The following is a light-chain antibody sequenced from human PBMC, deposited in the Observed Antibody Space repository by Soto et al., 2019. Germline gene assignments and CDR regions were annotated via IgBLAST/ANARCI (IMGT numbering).Light chain of an antibody. V-gene: IGKV1-5*03. CDR3: QHYHSYPLT. CDR2: RAS. CDR1: QSIDIW. J-gene: IGKJ4*01. Sequence: DIQMTQSPSTLSASVGDRVTITCRASQSIDIWLAWYQQKPGKAPNLLIYRASSLQSGVPSRFSGSGSGTDFTLTISSLQPDDCATYYCQHYHSYPLTFGGGTKVEIK.